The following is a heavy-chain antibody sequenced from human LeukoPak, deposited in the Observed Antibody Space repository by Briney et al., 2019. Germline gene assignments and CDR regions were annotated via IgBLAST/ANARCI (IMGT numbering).Heavy chain of an antibody. Sequence: SETLSLTCTVSGGSISSYYWDWIRQPPGKGLEWIGSIYYSGSTYYNPSLKSRVTISVDTSKNQFSLKLSSVTAADTAVYYCARAGAVAGKLDYWGQGTLVTVSS. CDR3: ARAGAVAGKLDY. CDR1: GGSISSYY. J-gene: IGHJ4*02. CDR2: IYYSGST. D-gene: IGHD6-19*01. V-gene: IGHV4-39*07.